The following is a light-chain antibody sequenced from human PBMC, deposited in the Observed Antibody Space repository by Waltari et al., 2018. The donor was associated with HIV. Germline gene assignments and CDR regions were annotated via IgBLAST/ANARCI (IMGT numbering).Light chain of an antibody. CDR1: SSDIGYYNY. CDR2: EVS. CDR3: SSVANSVTLSVL. Sequence: ALTQPASVSGSPGQSITIPCSGTSSDIGYYNYVSWYQQHPGKAPKLMIYEVSNRPPGISNRFSGSKSGNTASLTISALQAEDEADYFCSSVANSVTLSVLFGGGTKLTVL. J-gene: IGLJ3*02. V-gene: IGLV2-14*01.